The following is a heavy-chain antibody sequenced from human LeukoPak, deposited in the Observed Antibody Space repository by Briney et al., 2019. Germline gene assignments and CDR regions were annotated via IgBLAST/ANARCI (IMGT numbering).Heavy chain of an antibody. D-gene: IGHD3-22*01. J-gene: IGHJ4*02. CDR1: GFTFSNYA. CDR3: ARGTYYYDSSGYYSGGLGY. CDR2: ISLDGSDK. V-gene: IGHV3-30*04. Sequence: GRSLRLSCAASGFTFSNYAMHWVRQAPGKGLECVAVISLDGSDKYYAGSVKGRFTISRDNSENTLYVQMNSLRAEDTAVYYCARGTYYYDSSGYYSGGLGYWGQGTLVTVSS.